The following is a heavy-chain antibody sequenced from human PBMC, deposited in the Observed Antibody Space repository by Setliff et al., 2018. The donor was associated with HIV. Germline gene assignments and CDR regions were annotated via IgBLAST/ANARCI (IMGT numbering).Heavy chain of an antibody. Sequence: ASVKVSCKASGYTFISYGISWVRKAPGQGLEWMGIINPSDNRTYYAQKFQGRVTMTRDTSTSSVYMELRSLRSEDTAVYYCARAYYDSVWGSHRYRFYYFDYWGQGSLVTVSS. CDR2: INPSDNRT. D-gene: IGHD3-16*02. CDR3: ARAYYDSVWGSHRYRFYYFDY. CDR1: GYTFISYG. V-gene: IGHV1-46*01. J-gene: IGHJ4*02.